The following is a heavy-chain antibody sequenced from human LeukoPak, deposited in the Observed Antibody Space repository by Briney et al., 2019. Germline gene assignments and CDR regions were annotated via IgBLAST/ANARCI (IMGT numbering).Heavy chain of an antibody. CDR2: INQDGSEK. Sequence: GGSLRLSCAASGFTFSTYWMTWVRQAPGKGLEWVANINQDGSEKYYVDSVKGRFTISRDNGKNSLYLQMNSLRAEDTAVYYCARETYYYDSSGYWVYWGQGTLVTVSS. J-gene: IGHJ4*02. V-gene: IGHV3-7*01. D-gene: IGHD3-22*01. CDR3: ARETYYYDSSGYWVY. CDR1: GFTFSTYW.